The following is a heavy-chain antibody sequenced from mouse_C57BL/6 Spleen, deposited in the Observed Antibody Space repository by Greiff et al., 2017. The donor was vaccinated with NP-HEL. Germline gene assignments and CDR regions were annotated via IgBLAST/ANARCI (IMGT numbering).Heavy chain of an antibody. V-gene: IGHV5-12*01. CDR1: GFTFSDYY. D-gene: IGHD3-2*02. CDR3: ARVTAQARYAMDY. CDR2: ISNGGGST. Sequence: EVKLMESGGGLVQPGGSLKLSCAASGFTFSDYYMYWVRQTPEKRLEWVAYISNGGGSTYYPDTVKGRFTISRDNAKNTLYLQMSRLKSEDTAMYYCARVTAQARYAMDYWGQGTSVTVSS. J-gene: IGHJ4*01.